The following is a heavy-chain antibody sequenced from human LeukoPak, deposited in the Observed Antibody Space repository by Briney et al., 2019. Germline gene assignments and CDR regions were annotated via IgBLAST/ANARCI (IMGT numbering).Heavy chain of an antibody. CDR2: INHSGST. Sequence: PSETLSLTCTVYGGSFSGYYWSWIRQPPGKGLEWIGEINHSGSTNYNPSLKSRVTISVDTSKNQFSLKLSSVTAADTAVYYCARGLYDFWSGYRRYYFDYWGQGTLVTVSS. J-gene: IGHJ4*02. CDR1: GGSFSGYY. D-gene: IGHD3-3*01. V-gene: IGHV4-34*01. CDR3: ARGLYDFWSGYRRYYFDY.